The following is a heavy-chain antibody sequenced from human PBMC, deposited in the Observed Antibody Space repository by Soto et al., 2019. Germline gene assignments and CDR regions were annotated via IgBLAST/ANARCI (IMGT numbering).Heavy chain of an antibody. CDR2: IPYDGNDE. J-gene: IGHJ4*02. V-gene: IGHV3-30-3*01. CDR1: GFTFTSFG. D-gene: IGHD4-4*01. Sequence: LRLSCAASGFTFTSFGMHWVRQAPGKGLEWVAVIPYDGNDENYAESVRGRFTISRDNSKNTLYLQMNSLRGEDTAVYYCARDLNEMATVAPGYWGQGTLVTVSS. CDR3: ARDLNEMATVAPGY.